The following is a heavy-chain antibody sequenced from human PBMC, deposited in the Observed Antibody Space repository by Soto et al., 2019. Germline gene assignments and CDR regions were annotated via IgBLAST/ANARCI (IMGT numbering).Heavy chain of an antibody. V-gene: IGHV1-69*01. CDR3: ARGNYYYDSIVEYYYGMDV. CDR2: IIPIFGTA. J-gene: IGHJ6*02. Sequence: QVQLVQSGAEVKKPGSSVKVSCKASGGTFSSYAISWVRQAPGQGLEWMGGIIPIFGTANYAQKFQGRVTITADESTSTAYMELSSLRSEDTAVYYCARGNYYYDSIVEYYYGMDVWGQGTTVTVSS. D-gene: IGHD3-22*01. CDR1: GGTFSSYA.